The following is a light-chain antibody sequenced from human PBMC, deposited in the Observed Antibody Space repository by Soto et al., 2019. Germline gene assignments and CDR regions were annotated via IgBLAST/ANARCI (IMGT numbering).Light chain of an antibody. V-gene: IGKV3-20*01. CDR1: QSLSNSY. J-gene: IGKJ1*01. Sequence: EIVLTQSPGTLSLSPVERATLSCRASQSLSNSYLGWYQQKPGQAPRLHIYSASRRATGIPDRFSGSGSGTDFTLTISRLEPEDLAVYYCQQFAGVPWTFGQGTKVDIK. CDR2: SAS. CDR3: QQFAGVPWT.